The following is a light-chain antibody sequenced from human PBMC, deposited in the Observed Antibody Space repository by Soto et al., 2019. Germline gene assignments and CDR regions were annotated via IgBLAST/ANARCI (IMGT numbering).Light chain of an antibody. Sequence: QSVLTQPASVSGSPGQSITLSCTGTSGEVWRDELVSWYQQHPGKAPKLIIYEVTRRPSGVSNRFSGSKSGKTASLTISGLQDEDEADYYCCSYAARRPFPYVFGTGTKVTVL. J-gene: IGLJ1*01. V-gene: IGLV2-23*02. CDR2: EVT. CDR1: SGEVWRDEL. CDR3: CSYAARRPFPYV.